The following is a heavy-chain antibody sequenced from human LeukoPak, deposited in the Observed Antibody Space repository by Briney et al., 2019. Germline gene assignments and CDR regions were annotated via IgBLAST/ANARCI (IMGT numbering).Heavy chain of an antibody. CDR2: IYYSGST. V-gene: IGHV4-59*05. CDR1: GFTVSSNY. Sequence: GSLRLSCAASGFTVSSNYMSWVRQPPGKGLEWIGSIYYSGSTYYNPSLKSRVTISVDTSKNQFSLKLSSVTAADTAVYYCAKGASSYYDFWSGYYHFDYWGQGTLVTVSS. D-gene: IGHD3-3*01. J-gene: IGHJ4*02. CDR3: AKGASSYYDFWSGYYHFDY.